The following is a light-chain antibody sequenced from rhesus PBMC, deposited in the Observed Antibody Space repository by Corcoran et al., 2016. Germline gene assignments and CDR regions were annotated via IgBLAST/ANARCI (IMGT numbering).Light chain of an antibody. V-gene: IGKV4-1*01. CDR1: QSLFYSSNNKNY. CDR3: QQYYSSPFT. Sequence: DIVMTQSPDSLAVSLGERVTINCKSNQSLFYSSNNKNYLVWFQHKPGQAPNLLFYWAFTRESGVPNRFSGSGSGTDFTLTFSGLQAEDVAVYYCQQYYSSPFTFGPGTKLDIK. CDR2: WAF. J-gene: IGKJ3*01.